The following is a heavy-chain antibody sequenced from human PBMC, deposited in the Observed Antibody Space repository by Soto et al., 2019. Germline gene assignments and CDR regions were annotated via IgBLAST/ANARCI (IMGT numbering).Heavy chain of an antibody. CDR1: GGSISNYY. J-gene: IGHJ5*02. Sequence: SETLSLTCTVSGGSISNYYWSWIRQPPGKGLEWIGYIYYSGSTNYNPSLKSRVTISVDTSKNQFSLKLSSVTAADTAVYYCARDRYLFDPWGQGTLVTVSS. V-gene: IGHV4-59*01. CDR2: IYYSGST. CDR3: ARDRYLFDP.